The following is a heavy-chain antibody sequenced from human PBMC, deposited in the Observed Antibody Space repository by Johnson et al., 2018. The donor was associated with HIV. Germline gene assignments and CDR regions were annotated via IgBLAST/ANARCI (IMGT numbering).Heavy chain of an antibody. D-gene: IGHD3-16*01. J-gene: IGHJ3*01. CDR2: ITIDGDDT. V-gene: IGHV3-23*04. CDR3: ARVGDSFGFDV. CDR1: GFPFSRFV. Sequence: MLLVESGGGLVQPGGSLSLSCAGSGFPFSRFVMTWVRQAPGKGLEWVSAITIDGDDTNYADSVKGRFIISRDNSKNTLSLQMNNLRVEDTGIYHCARVGDSFGFDVWGQWTMVTFSS.